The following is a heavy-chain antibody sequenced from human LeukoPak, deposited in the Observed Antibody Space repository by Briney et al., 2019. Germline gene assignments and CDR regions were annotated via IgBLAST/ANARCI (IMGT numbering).Heavy chain of an antibody. CDR2: IYWNDDK. D-gene: IGHD1-7*01. J-gene: IGHJ4*02. CDR3: AHRAPFLAGTTTGY. V-gene: IGHV2-5*01. Sequence: SGPTLVNPTQTLTLTCTFSGFSLSTSGVGVGWIRQPPGKALEWLALIYWNDDKRYSPSLKSRLTITKDTSKNQVVLTMTNMDPVDPPTYYCAHRAPFLAGTTTGYWGQGTLVTVSS. CDR1: GFSLSTSGVG.